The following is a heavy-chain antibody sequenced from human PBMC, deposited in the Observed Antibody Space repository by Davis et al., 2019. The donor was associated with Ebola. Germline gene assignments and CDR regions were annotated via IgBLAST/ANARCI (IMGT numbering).Heavy chain of an antibody. Sequence: SVKVSCKASGGTFSSYAISWVRQAPGQGLEWMGGIIPIFDTANYAQKFQGRVTITADESTSTAYMELSSLRSEDTAVYYCARDKRYCSGGSCAYYYYGMDVWGQGTTVTVSS. CDR2: IIPIFDTA. CDR3: ARDKRYCSGGSCAYYYYGMDV. J-gene: IGHJ6*02. CDR1: GGTFSSYA. V-gene: IGHV1-69*13. D-gene: IGHD2-15*01.